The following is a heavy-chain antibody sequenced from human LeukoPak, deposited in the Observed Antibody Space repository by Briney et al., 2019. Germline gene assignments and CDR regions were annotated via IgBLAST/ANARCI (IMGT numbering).Heavy chain of an antibody. CDR3: ASGYYGSGSYYKIFFGN. Sequence: SVKVSCKASGGTFSSYAISWVRQAPGQGLEWMGGIIPIFETANYAQKFQGRVTIIADESTSTAYMELSSLRSEDTAVYYCASGYYGSGSYYKIFFGNWGQGTLVTVSS. D-gene: IGHD3-10*01. CDR2: IIPIFETA. J-gene: IGHJ4*02. V-gene: IGHV1-69*13. CDR1: GGTFSSYA.